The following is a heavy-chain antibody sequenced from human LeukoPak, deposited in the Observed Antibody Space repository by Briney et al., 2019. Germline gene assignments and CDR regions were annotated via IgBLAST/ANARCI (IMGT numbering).Heavy chain of an antibody. J-gene: IGHJ4*02. CDR3: AKDQDIVVVPAAVGFDY. CDR2: ISYDGSNK. V-gene: IGHV3-30-3*01. Sequence: PGGSLRLSCAASGFTFSSYAMHWVRQAPGKGLEWVAVISYDGSNKYYADSVKGRFTISRDNSKNTLYLQMNSLRAEDTAVYYCAKDQDIVVVPAAVGFDYWGQGTLVTVSS. CDR1: GFTFSSYA. D-gene: IGHD2-2*01.